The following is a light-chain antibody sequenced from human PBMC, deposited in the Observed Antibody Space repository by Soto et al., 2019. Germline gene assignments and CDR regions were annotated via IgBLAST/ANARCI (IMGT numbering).Light chain of an antibody. CDR3: QQSYSGQLT. Sequence: DIQMTQSPSSVSASVGDRVTITCRASRSIATYLNWYQQSPGKAPKVLIYAASTLPSGFPSRFSGSGGGTEFTLTITSLQPEDSATYYCQQSYSGQLTFGPGTKVDIK. J-gene: IGKJ3*01. V-gene: IGKV1-39*01. CDR1: RSIATY. CDR2: AAS.